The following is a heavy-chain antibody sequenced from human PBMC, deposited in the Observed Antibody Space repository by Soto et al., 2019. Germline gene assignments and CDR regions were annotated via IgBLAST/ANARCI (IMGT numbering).Heavy chain of an antibody. D-gene: IGHD6-6*01. J-gene: IGHJ5*02. Sequence: PSETLSLTCTVSGGSISTSYWSWIRQPPGKGLEWIGYIYHSGSTNYNPSLKSRVTISVDTSKNQFSLKLTSVTAADTAVYYCARGYSRSPNWFDPWGQGTLVTVSS. V-gene: IGHV4-59*01. CDR3: ARGYSRSPNWFDP. CDR1: GGSISTSY. CDR2: IYHSGST.